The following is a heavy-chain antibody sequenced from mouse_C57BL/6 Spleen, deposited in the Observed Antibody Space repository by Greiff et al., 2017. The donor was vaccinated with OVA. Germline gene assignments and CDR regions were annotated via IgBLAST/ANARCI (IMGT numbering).Heavy chain of an antibody. CDR3: ARGYDGYYAMDY. V-gene: IGHV3-6*01. D-gene: IGHD2-14*01. J-gene: IGHJ4*01. CDR2: ISYDGSN. Sequence: EVQLQESGPGLVKPSQSLSLTCSVTGYSITSGYYWNWIRQFPGNKLEWMGYISYDGSNNYNPSLKNRISITRDTSKNQFFLKLNSVTTEDTATYYCARGYDGYYAMDYWGQGTSVTVSS. CDR1: GYSITSGYY.